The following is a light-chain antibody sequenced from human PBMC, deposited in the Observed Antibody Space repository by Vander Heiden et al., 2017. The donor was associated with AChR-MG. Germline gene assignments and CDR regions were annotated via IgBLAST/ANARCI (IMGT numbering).Light chain of an antibody. CDR3: MQALHMEFT. CDR1: QSLQHSNGYNY. J-gene: IGKJ3*01. Sequence: EIVMTQSPLSLSVTPGEPASISCRSSQSLQHSNGYNYLDWYLQRPGQSPQLLISLSSNRASGVPDRFSGSGSGTDFTLRISRVEAEDVGVYYCMQALHMEFTFGPGTKVDLK. CDR2: LSS. V-gene: IGKV2-28*01.